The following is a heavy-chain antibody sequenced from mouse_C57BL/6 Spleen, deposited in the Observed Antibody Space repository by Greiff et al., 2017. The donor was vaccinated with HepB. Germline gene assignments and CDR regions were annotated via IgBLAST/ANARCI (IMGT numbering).Heavy chain of an antibody. CDR3: ARGGTYYDYDAAMDY. CDR1: GYAFTNYL. CDR2: INPGSGGT. D-gene: IGHD2-4*01. Sequence: VQLQQSGAELVRPGTSVKVSCQASGYAFTNYLIEWVKQRPGQGLEWIGVINPGSGGTNYNEKFKGKATLTADKSSITAYMLLSSLTSVDSAVYFCARGGTYYDYDAAMDYWGQGTSVTVSS. J-gene: IGHJ4*01. V-gene: IGHV1-54*01.